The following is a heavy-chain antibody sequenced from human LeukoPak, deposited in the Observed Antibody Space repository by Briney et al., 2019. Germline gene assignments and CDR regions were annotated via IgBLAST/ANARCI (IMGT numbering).Heavy chain of an antibody. CDR3: ATENSSGWSQFDY. CDR2: IIPIFGTA. J-gene: IGHJ4*02. V-gene: IGHV1-69*06. D-gene: IGHD6-19*01. CDR1: GGTFSSYA. Sequence: SVKVSCKASGGTFSSYAISWVRQAPGQGLEWMGGIIPIFGTANYAQKFQGRVTITADKSTSTAYMELSSLRSEDTAVYYCATENSSGWSQFDYWGQGTLVTVSS.